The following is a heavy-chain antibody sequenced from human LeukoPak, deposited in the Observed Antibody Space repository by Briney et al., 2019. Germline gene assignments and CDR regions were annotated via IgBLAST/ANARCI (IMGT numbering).Heavy chain of an antibody. D-gene: IGHD2-2*01. CDR1: GFTFSSYA. J-gene: IGHJ5*02. V-gene: IGHV3-23*01. Sequence: GGSLRLSCAASGFTFSSYAMSWVRQAPGKGLEWVSAISGSGGSTYYADSVKGRFTISRVNSKNTLYLQMNSPRAEDTAVYYCAKLGDRYQLWAWGQGTLVTVSS. CDR3: AKLGDRYQLWA. CDR2: ISGSGGST.